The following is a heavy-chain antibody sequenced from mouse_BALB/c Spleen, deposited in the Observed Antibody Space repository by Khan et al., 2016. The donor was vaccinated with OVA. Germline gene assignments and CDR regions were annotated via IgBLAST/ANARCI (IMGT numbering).Heavy chain of an antibody. CDR1: GYTFTSYW. J-gene: IGHJ4*01. D-gene: IGHD1-1*01. Sequence: DLVKPGASVKLSCKASGYTFTSYWINWIKQRPGQGLEWIGRIGPGSSNAYYNYMFKDKATLTADKSSNTAYIQLSSLSTRDSAVYYCVREDYYGRNYYAMDYWGQGTSVTVSA. CDR2: IGPGSSNA. CDR3: VREDYYGRNYYAMDY. V-gene: IGHV1S41*01.